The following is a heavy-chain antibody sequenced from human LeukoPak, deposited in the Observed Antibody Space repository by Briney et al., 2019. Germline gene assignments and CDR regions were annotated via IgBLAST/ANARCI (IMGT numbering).Heavy chain of an antibody. Sequence: GGSLRLSCAASGFTFSSYAMHWVRQAPGKGLEWVAVISYDGSNKHYADSVKGRFTISRDNSKNTLYLQMNSLRAEDTAVYYCARDWPYYDILTGYCLDYWGQGTLVTVSS. J-gene: IGHJ4*02. CDR1: GFTFSSYA. CDR3: ARDWPYYDILTGYCLDY. V-gene: IGHV3-30*04. D-gene: IGHD3-9*01. CDR2: ISYDGSNK.